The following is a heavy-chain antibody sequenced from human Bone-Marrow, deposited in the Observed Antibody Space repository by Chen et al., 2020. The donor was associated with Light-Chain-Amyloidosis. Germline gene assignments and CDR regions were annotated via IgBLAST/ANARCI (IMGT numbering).Heavy chain of an antibody. CDR1: GFTFSSYA. CDR2: ISGSGGST. D-gene: IGHD3-3*01. CDR3: AKGQITIFGVVIEGYYFDY. V-gene: IGHV3-23*01. Sequence: EVQLLESGGGLVQPGGSLRLSCAASGFTFSSYAMSWVRQAPGKGLEWVSAISGSGGSTYYADSVKGRFTISRDNSKNTLYLQMNSLRAEDTAVYYCAKGQITIFGVVIEGYYFDYWGQGTLVTVSS. J-gene: IGHJ4*02.